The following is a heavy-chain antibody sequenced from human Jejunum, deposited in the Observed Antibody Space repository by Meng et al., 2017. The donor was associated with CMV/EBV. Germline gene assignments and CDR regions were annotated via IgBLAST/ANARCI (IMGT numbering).Heavy chain of an antibody. CDR3: ARENAYCGGACPSSWFDP. J-gene: IGHJ5*02. CDR1: TGFY. Sequence: TGFYINWVRQAPGQGLEWMGWTNPNNGGTNYAQKFQGRVTMTRDTSISTAYMEVTRLSSDDTAVYYCARENAYCGGACPSSWFDPWGQGTLVTVSS. D-gene: IGHD2-21*01. V-gene: IGHV1-2*02. CDR2: TNPNNGGT.